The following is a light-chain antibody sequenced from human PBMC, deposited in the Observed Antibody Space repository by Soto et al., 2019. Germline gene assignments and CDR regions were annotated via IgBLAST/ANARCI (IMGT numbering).Light chain of an antibody. CDR1: QSVSGDY. V-gene: IGKV3-20*01. CDR3: QRYGSSPT. J-gene: IGKJ2*01. CDR2: GAS. Sequence: EVVLTQSPDILSLSPGERASLSCRASQSVSGDYVAWYQQKPGQAPGLLIHGASNRATGIPDRFSGSGSGTDFTLTISRLEPEDFAVYFCQRYGSSPTFGQGTRLEIK.